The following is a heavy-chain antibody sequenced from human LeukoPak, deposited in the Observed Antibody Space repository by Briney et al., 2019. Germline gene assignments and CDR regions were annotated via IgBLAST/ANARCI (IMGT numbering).Heavy chain of an antibody. CDR3: ARVGVAAAAYGDYFDY. Sequence: SETLSLTCTVSGDSISSYYWSWIRQPPGKGLEWIGYIYYSGSTDYNPSLKSRVTISVDTSKNQFSLKLSSVTAADTAVYYCARVGVAAAAYGDYFDYWGQGTLVTVSS. CDR2: IYYSGST. V-gene: IGHV4-59*01. D-gene: IGHD6-13*01. J-gene: IGHJ4*02. CDR1: GDSISSYY.